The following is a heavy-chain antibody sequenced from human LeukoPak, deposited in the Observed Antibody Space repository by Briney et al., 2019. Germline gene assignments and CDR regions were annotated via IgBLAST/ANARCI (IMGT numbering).Heavy chain of an antibody. D-gene: IGHD2-8*01. J-gene: IGHJ4*02. CDR1: GGSIRSGRYY. CDR2: ISYDGNT. Sequence: SETLSLTCTVSGGSIRSGRYYWGWIRQPPGKGLEWIASISYDGNTYYNPSLKSRVTISVDTSKNQFSLKLSSVTAADTAVYYCARHAGYCTNGVCYTLGFDYWGQGTLVTVSS. V-gene: IGHV4-39*01. CDR3: ARHAGYCTNGVCYTLGFDY.